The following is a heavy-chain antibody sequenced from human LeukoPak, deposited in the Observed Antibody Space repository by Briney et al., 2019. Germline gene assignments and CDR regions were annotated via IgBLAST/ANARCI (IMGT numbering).Heavy chain of an antibody. CDR3: ARENYYGGNSPFGYYMDV. J-gene: IGHJ6*03. CDR1: GGSISSGGYY. Sequence: SQTLSLTCTVSGGSISSGGYYWSWIRQHPGKGLEGIGYIYYSGRTYYNPSLKSRVTISVDTSKNQFSLKLSSVTAADTAVYYCARENYYGGNSPFGYYMDVWGKGTTVTVSS. CDR2: IYYSGRT. V-gene: IGHV4-31*03. D-gene: IGHD4-23*01.